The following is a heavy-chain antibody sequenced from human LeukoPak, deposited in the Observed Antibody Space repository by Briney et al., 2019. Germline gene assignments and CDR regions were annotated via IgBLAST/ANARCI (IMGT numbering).Heavy chain of an antibody. D-gene: IGHD6-19*01. V-gene: IGHV3-30*18. CDR2: ISYDGSNK. CDR3: AKDQSGRQWLVRYYYYGMDV. CDR1: GFTFSSYG. Sequence: GSLRLSCAASGFTFSSYGMHWVRQAPGKGLEWVAVISYDGSNKYYADSVKGRFTISRDNSKNTLYLQMNSLRAEDTAVYYCAKDQSGRQWLVRYYYYGMDVWGKGTTVTVSS. J-gene: IGHJ6*04.